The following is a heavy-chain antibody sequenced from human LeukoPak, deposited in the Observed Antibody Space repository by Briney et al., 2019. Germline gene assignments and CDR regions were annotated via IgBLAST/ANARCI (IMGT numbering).Heavy chain of an antibody. CDR3: ASPMVRGAPNYYYYGMDV. Sequence: PGGSLRLSCAASGFTFSSYAMSWVRQAPGKGLEWVAVISYDGSNKYYADSVKGRFTISRDNSKNALYLQMNSLRAEDTAVYYCASPMVRGAPNYYYYGMDVWGQGTTVTVSS. D-gene: IGHD3-10*01. V-gene: IGHV3-30-3*01. CDR1: GFTFSSYA. J-gene: IGHJ6*02. CDR2: ISYDGSNK.